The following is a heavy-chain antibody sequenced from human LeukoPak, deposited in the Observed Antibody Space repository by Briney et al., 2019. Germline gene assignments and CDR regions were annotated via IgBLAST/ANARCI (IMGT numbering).Heavy chain of an antibody. CDR3: ARGGDYYGSGSYAFDY. V-gene: IGHV3-23*01. D-gene: IGHD3-10*01. J-gene: IGHJ4*02. CDR1: GFTFSSYA. Sequence: GGSLRLSCLASGFTFSSYAMSWVRQAPGKGLEWVSAIIGSGGSTSYADSVKGRFTISRDNSKNTLYLQMNSLRAEDTAVYYCARGGDYYGSGSYAFDYWGQGTLVTVSS. CDR2: IIGSGGST.